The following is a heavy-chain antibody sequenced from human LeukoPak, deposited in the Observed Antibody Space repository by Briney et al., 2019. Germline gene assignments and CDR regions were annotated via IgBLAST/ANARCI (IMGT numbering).Heavy chain of an antibody. CDR2: MNPNSGST. CDR3: ARGNRWLRRSLGY. V-gene: IGHV1-8*01. D-gene: IGHD5-12*01. J-gene: IGHJ4*02. CDR1: GYTFTSYD. Sequence: RASVKVSCKASGYTFTSYDINWVRQATGQGLEWMGWMNPNSGSTGYAQKFQGRVTMTRNTSISTAYMELSSLRSEDTAVYYCARGNRWLRRSLGYWGQGTLVTVSS.